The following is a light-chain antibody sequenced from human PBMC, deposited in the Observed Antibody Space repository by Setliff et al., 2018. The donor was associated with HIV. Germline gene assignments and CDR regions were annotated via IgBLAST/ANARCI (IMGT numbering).Light chain of an antibody. V-gene: IGLV2-14*03. Sequence: QSALAQPASVSGSPGQSITISCAGTSSDVGGYDYVSWYQQHPDKAPKLLIYDVSNRPSGVSNRFSGSKSGNTASLSISELRAEDETDYYCTSYTGGNTRIFGTGTKVTVL. CDR3: TSYTGGNTRI. CDR1: SSDVGGYDY. J-gene: IGLJ1*01. CDR2: DVS.